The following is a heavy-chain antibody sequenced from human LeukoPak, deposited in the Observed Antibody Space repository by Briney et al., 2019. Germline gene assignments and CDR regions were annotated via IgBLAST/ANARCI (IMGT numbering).Heavy chain of an antibody. CDR1: GYSSSNGYY. D-gene: IGHD6-19*01. J-gene: IGHJ4*02. V-gene: IGHV4-38-2*02. CDR2: IYRSGST. Sequence: NPSETLSLXCTVSGYSSSNGYYWDWIQQPPGRGLEWIGNIYRSGSTSYNPSLKSRVTISVDTSKNQFSLKVNSVTAADTAVYYCARRHSSGWFYYWGQGTLVTVSS. CDR3: ARRHSSGWFYY.